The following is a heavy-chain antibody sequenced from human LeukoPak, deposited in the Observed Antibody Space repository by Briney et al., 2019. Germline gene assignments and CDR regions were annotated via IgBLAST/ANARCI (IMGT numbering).Heavy chain of an antibody. D-gene: IGHD1-26*01. CDR3: ARGGSGCFDI. CDR2: IRSSSSTI. J-gene: IGHJ3*02. V-gene: IGHV3-48*04. CDR1: GFTFSSYS. Sequence: GGSLTLSCAASGFTFSSYSMNWVRQAPGKGLEWVSYIRSSSSTIYYADSVKGRFTISRDNAKNTVDLQMNSLRVEDTAVYYCARGGSGCFDIWGQGTMVTVSS.